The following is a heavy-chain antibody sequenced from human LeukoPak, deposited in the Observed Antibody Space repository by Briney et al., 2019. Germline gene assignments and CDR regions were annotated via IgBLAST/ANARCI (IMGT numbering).Heavy chain of an antibody. J-gene: IGHJ4*02. CDR2: IYTSGST. Sequence: PSQTLSLTCTVSGGSISSGSYYWSWIRQPAGKGLEWIGRIYTSGSTNYNPSLKSRVTISVDTSKNQFSLKLSSVTAADTAVHYCARSHYYYDSSGYYSDYWGQGTLVTVSS. CDR1: GGSISSGSYY. CDR3: ARSHYYYDSSGYYSDY. V-gene: IGHV4-61*02. D-gene: IGHD3-22*01.